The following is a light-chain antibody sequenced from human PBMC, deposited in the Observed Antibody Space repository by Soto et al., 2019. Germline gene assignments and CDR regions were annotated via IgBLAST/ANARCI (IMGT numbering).Light chain of an antibody. CDR2: DVS. V-gene: IGLV2-11*01. Sequence: QSVLTQPRSVSGSPGQSVSISCTGTSSDVGRYIYVSWYQQHPGKAPKLMIYDVSERPSGVPDRFSGSKSGNTASLTISGLQAEDEADYYCCSYAGTYTGVFGTGTKVTVL. CDR1: SSDVGRYIY. CDR3: CSYAGTYTGV. J-gene: IGLJ1*01.